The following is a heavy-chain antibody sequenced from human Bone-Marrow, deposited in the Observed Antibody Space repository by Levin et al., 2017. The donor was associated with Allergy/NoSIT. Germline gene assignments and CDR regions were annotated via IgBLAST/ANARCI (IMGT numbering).Heavy chain of an antibody. J-gene: IGHJ6*02. Sequence: LSLTCAASGFTFSSYAMHWVRQAPGKGLEWVAVISYDGSNKYYADSVKGRFTISRDNSKNTLYLQMNSLRAEDTAVYYCAANMVRGVIYYYGMDVWGQGTTVTVSS. CDR3: AANMVRGVIYYYGMDV. CDR1: GFTFSSYA. D-gene: IGHD3-10*01. CDR2: ISYDGSNK. V-gene: IGHV3-30-3*01.